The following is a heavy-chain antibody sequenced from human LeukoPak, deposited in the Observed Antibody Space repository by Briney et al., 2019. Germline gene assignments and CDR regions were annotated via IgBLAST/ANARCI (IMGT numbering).Heavy chain of an antibody. CDR2: IIPILGIA. V-gene: IGHV1-69*02. J-gene: IGHJ5*02. CDR1: GGTFSSYT. D-gene: IGHD3-10*01. CDR3: ARCLGFGMVRGVIVDNWFDP. Sequence: SVKVSCKASGGTFSSYTISWVRQAPGQGLEWMGRIIPILGIANYTQKFQGRVTITADKSTSTAYMELSSLRSEDTAVYYCARCLGFGMVRGVIVDNWFDPWGQGTLVTVSS.